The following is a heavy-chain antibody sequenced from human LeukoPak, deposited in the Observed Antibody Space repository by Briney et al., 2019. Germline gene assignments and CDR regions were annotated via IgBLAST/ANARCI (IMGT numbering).Heavy chain of an antibody. CDR3: ANTFYDFWSGYIHY. CDR1: GITFSNYA. D-gene: IGHD3-3*01. J-gene: IGHJ4*02. CDR2: ISGSDGST. V-gene: IGHV3-23*01. Sequence: GGSLRLSCTASGITFSNYAMTWVRQAPGKGLEWVSAISGSDGSTYYADSVVGRFTISRDNSKNTLYLQMNSLRAEDTAVYFCANTFYDFWSGYIHYWGQGTLVTVSS.